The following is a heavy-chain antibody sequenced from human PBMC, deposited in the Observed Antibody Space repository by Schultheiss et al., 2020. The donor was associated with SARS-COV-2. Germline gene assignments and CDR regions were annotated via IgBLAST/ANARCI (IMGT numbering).Heavy chain of an antibody. CDR2: IRPDGSVE. V-gene: IGHV3-7*01. CDR1: GFTFSSYW. CDR3: ARDRNWYFDL. Sequence: GGSLRLSCVASGFTFSSYWMSWVRQSPGKGLEWVAHIRPDGSVESYVDSVKGRFSISRDNAKNSLYLQMNSLRAEDTAVYYCARDRNWYFDLWGRGTLVTVSS. J-gene: IGHJ2*01.